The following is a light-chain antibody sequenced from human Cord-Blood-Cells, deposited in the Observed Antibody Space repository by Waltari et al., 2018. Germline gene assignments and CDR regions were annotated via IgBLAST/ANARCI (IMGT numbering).Light chain of an antibody. CDR1: RSVSRY. CDR2: DAS. J-gene: IGKJ4*01. CDR3: QQRSNWPT. Sequence: IVSTQSPATLSLSPGERVTLTSRASRSVSRYLAWYQQKPVQAPSLLIYDASNRSTGIPARFSGSGSGTDFTLTISSLEPEDFAVYDCQQRSNWPTFGGGTKVEIK. V-gene: IGKV3-11*01.